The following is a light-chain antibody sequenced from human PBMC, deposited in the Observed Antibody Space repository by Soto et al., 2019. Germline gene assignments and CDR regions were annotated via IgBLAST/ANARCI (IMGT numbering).Light chain of an antibody. V-gene: IGKV1-5*01. Sequence: DIQMTQSPSILSASVGDRVTITCRASQSISNWLAWYHQKPRKAPKLLIFDASSLQSGVPSRFSGSGSGTEFTLTIDSLQPDDFATYYCQQCFTYSYTFGQGTKLEIK. CDR3: QQCFTYSYT. CDR1: QSISNW. J-gene: IGKJ2*01. CDR2: DAS.